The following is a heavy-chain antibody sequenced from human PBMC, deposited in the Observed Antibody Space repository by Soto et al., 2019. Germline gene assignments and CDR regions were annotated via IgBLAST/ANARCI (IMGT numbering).Heavy chain of an antibody. V-gene: IGHV1-3*01. CDR2: INAGNGNT. CDR3: ARAEREYYDILTGYSLGYFDY. D-gene: IGHD3-9*01. CDR1: GYTFTSYA. Sequence: QVQLVQSGAEVKKPGASVKVSCKASGYTFTSYAMHWVRQAPGQRLEWMGWINAGNGNTKYSQKFQGRVTITRDTSASTAYMELSSLRSEDTAVYYCARAEREYYDILTGYSLGYFDYWGQGTLVTVSS. J-gene: IGHJ4*02.